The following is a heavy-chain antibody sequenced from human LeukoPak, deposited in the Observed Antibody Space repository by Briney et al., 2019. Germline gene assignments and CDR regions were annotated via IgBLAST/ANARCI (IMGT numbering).Heavy chain of an antibody. Sequence: ASMKVSCKTSGYTFTGYYIHWVRQAPGQGLEWMGWINPNSGGTNCAQEFQGRVTMTRDTSISTAYMELSRLRSDDTAIYYCARAIYGEPFDYWGQGTLVTVSS. J-gene: IGHJ4*02. CDR2: INPNSGGT. D-gene: IGHD4-17*01. V-gene: IGHV1-2*02. CDR3: ARAIYGEPFDY. CDR1: GYTFTGYY.